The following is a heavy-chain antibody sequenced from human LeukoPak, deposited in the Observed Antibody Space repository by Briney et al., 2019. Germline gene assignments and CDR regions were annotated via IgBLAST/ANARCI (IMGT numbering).Heavy chain of an antibody. CDR2: IYYSGST. Sequence: SETLSLTCTVSGGSISSYYWSWIRQPPGKGLEWIGYIYYSGSTYYNPSLKSRVTISVDTSKNQFSLKLSSVTAADTAVYYCARRRGIAVAGFDYWGQGTLVTVSS. CDR3: ARRRGIAVAGFDY. D-gene: IGHD6-19*01. CDR1: GGSISSYY. V-gene: IGHV4-59*01. J-gene: IGHJ4*02.